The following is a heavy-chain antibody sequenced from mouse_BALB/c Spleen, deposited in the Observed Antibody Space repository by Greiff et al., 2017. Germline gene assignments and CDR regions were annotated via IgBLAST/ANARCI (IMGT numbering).Heavy chain of an antibody. J-gene: IGHJ4*01. CDR2: ISSGSSTI. D-gene: IGHD1-1*01. CDR3: ARGNYYGYYAMDY. Sequence: EVQRVESGGGLVQPGGSRKLSCAASGFTFSSFGMHWVRQAPEKGLEWVAYISSGSSTIYYADTVKGRFTISRDNPKNTLFLQMTSLRSEDTAMYYCARGNYYGYYAMDYWGQGTSVTVSS. V-gene: IGHV5-17*02. CDR1: GFTFSSFG.